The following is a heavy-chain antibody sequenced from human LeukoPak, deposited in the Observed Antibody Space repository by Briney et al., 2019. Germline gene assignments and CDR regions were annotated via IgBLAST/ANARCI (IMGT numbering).Heavy chain of an antibody. J-gene: IGHJ4*02. Sequence: GGSLRLSCAASGFTFSSYGMNWVRQAPGKGLEWVSSISSSSSYIYYADSVKGRFTISRDNAKNSLYLQMNSLRAEDTAVYYCARYGGRGTFDYWGQGTLVTVSS. CDR3: ARYGGRGTFDY. V-gene: IGHV3-21*01. CDR1: GFTFSSYG. D-gene: IGHD1-1*01. CDR2: ISSSSSYI.